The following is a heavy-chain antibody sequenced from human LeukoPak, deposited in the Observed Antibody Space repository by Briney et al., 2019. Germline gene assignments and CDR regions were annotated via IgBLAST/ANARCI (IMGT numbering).Heavy chain of an antibody. V-gene: IGHV5-51*01. CDR2: IYPGDSDT. D-gene: IGHD2-2*01. CDR3: ATHIVVVPAADLGYGYFDY. CDR1: GYSFTSYW. Sequence: GESLKISCKGSGYSFTSYWIGWVRQIPGKGLEWMGIIYPGDSDTRYSPSFQGKVTISADKSISTAYLQWSSLKASDTAMYYCATHIVVVPAADLGYGYFDYWGQGTLVTVSS. J-gene: IGHJ4*02.